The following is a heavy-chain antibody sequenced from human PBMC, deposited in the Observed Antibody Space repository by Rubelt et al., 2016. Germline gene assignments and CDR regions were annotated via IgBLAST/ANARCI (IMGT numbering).Heavy chain of an antibody. J-gene: IGHJ4*02. CDR2: ISYDGSNK. V-gene: IGHV3-30*04. CDR1: GFTFSSYA. D-gene: IGHD3-3*01. CDR3: AVREWLLQSLPRYYFDY. Sequence: VQLLESGGGLVQPGGSLRLSCAASGFTFSSYAMHWVRQAPGKGLEWVAVISYDGSNKYYADSVKGRFTISRDNSKNTLYLQMNSLRAEDTAVYYCAVREWLLQSLPRYYFDYWGQGTLVTVSS.